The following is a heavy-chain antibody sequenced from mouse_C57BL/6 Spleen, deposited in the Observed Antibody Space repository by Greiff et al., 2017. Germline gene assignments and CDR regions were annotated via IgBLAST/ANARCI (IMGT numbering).Heavy chain of an antibody. CDR3: ARDPFYYYGSSYWYFDV. CDR1: GYSITSGYY. D-gene: IGHD1-1*01. CDR2: ISYDGSN. Sequence: EVKLQESGPGLVKPSQSLSLTCSVTGYSITSGYYWNWIRQFPGNKLEWMGYISYDGSNNYNPSLKNRISITRDTSKNQFFLKLNSVTTEDTATYYCARDPFYYYGSSYWYFDVWGTGTTVTVSS. V-gene: IGHV3-6*01. J-gene: IGHJ1*03.